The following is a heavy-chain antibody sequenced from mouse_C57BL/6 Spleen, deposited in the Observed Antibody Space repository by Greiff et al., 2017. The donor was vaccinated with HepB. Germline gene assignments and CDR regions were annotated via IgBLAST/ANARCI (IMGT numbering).Heavy chain of an antibody. J-gene: IGHJ2*01. CDR2: IRLKSDNYAT. Sequence: EVKVEESGGGLVQPGGSMKLSCVASGFTFSNYWMNWVRQSPEKGLEWVAQIRLKSDNYATHYAESVKGRFTISRDDSKSSVYLQMNNLRAEDTGIYYCTDYYGSSLDYWGQGTTLTVSS. CDR3: TDYYGSSLDY. CDR1: GFTFSNYW. D-gene: IGHD1-1*01. V-gene: IGHV6-3*01.